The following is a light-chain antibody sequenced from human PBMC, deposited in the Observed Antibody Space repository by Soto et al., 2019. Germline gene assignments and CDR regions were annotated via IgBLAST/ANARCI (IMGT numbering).Light chain of an antibody. CDR1: QTISSW. CDR2: KAS. Sequence: DIQMTQSPSTLSGSVGSRVTIACRVSQTISSWLARYQQKPGKAPKVLIYKASTLKSGVPSRFSGSGSGTEFTLTISSLQPDDVATYYCQHYNSYSEAFGQGTKVDIK. CDR3: QHYNSYSEA. J-gene: IGKJ1*01. V-gene: IGKV1-5*03.